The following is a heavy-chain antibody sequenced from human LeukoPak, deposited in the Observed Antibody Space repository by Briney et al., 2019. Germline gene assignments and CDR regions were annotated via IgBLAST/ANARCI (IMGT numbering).Heavy chain of an antibody. V-gene: IGHV4-34*01. CDR2: INHSGST. D-gene: IGHD3-22*01. CDR3: AREPGYYDSSGLFDY. CDR1: GGSFSGYY. J-gene: IGHJ4*02. Sequence: PSETLSLTCAVYGGSFSGYYWSWIRQPPGKGLEWIGEINHSGSTNYNPSLKSRVTISVDTSKNQFSLKLSSVTAADTAVYYCAREPGYYDSSGLFDYWGQGTLVTVSS.